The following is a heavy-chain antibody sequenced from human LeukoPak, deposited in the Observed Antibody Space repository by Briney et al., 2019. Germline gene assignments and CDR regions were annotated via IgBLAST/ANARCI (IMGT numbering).Heavy chain of an antibody. V-gene: IGHV5-51*01. Sequence: GGSLRLSCKGSGYSFASSWIGWVRQMPGKGLEWMGIIYPDDSDTRYSPFFEGQITISVDKSISTAYLQWSSLKASDTAVYYCARHGHCTNGVCYSNYYYHMDVWGKGTTVTVSS. J-gene: IGHJ6*03. D-gene: IGHD2-8*01. CDR1: GYSFASSW. CDR3: ARHGHCTNGVCYSNYYYHMDV. CDR2: IYPDDSDT.